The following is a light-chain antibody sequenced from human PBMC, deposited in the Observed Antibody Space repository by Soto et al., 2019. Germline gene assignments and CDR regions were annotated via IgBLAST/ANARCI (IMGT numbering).Light chain of an antibody. V-gene: IGKV4-1*01. J-gene: IGKJ5*01. CDR2: WAS. Sequence: DIVMTQSPDSLAVSLGERATINCKSSQSLLYSSNNKNYLAWYQQKPGQPPKLLILWASTRQFGVPDRFSGSESGTDFTLTITILQAEDVAVYYCQQFYSTPITFGQGTRLGIK. CDR3: QQFYSTPIT. CDR1: QSLLYSSNNKNY.